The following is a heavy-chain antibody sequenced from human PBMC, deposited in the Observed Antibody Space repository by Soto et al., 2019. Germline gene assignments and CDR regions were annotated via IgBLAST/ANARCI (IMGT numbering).Heavy chain of an antibody. V-gene: IGHV1-69*01. CDR3: ARDMIPAAISYRYYAMDV. Sequence: QVQLVQSGAEVKKPGSSVKVSCKASGGTFSNYAFSWVRQVPGQGLEWMGGIIPIFETTNYAQKFQGRVTITAEESTSTTYVELSSLSSEDTAVFFCARDMIPAAISYRYYAMDVWGQGTTVTVSS. CDR1: GGTFSNYA. CDR2: IIPIFETT. D-gene: IGHD2-2*01. J-gene: IGHJ6*02.